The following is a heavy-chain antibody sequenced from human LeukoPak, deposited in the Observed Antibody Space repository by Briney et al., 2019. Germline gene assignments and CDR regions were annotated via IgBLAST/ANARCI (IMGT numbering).Heavy chain of an antibody. CDR3: ASSSWKHDAFDI. CDR2: ISAYNGNT. Sequence: ASVKVSCKASGYTFTSYGISWVRQAPGQGLEWMGWISAYNGNTNYAQKLQGRVTMTTDTSTSTAYMELRSLRSDDTAVYYCASSSWKHDAFDIWGQGTMVTVSS. V-gene: IGHV1-18*01. J-gene: IGHJ3*02. D-gene: IGHD6-13*01. CDR1: GYTFTSYG.